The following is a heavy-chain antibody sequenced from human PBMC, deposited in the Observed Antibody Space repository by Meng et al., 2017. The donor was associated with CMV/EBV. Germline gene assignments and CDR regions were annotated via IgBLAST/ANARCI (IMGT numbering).Heavy chain of an antibody. CDR3: ARDGHSWNFDY. D-gene: IGHD6-13*01. CDR2: ISSSGSTI. J-gene: IGHJ4*02. Sequence: GESLKISCAASGFTFSDYYMSWIRQAPGKGLEWVSYISSSGSTIYYADSVKGRFTISRDNAKNSLYLQMNSLRAEDTAVYYCARDGHSWNFDYWGQGSLVTVSS. CDR1: GFTFSDYY. V-gene: IGHV3-11*04.